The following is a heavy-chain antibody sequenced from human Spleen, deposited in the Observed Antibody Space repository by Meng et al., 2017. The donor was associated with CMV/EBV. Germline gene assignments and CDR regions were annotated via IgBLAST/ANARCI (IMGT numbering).Heavy chain of an antibody. D-gene: IGHD3-10*01. CDR2: INHVGST. Sequence: GSLRLSCGIYGGSFSGYFWSWIRQSPGKGLQWIGEINHVGSTNYSPSLESRVTISVDTSKNQFSLNLNSVTAADTAVYYCARDYRTPYYYGSGGGFDLWGQGTLDTVSS. CDR3: ARDYRTPYYYGSGGGFDL. V-gene: IGHV4-34*01. J-gene: IGHJ5*02. CDR1: GGSFSGYF.